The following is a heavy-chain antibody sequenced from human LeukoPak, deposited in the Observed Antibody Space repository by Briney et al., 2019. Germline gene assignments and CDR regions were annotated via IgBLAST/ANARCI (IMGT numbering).Heavy chain of an antibody. D-gene: IGHD2-2*03. CDR3: ATGYCSSTNCRIDY. V-gene: IGHV1-2*02. J-gene: IGHJ4*02. CDR2: INPNSGGT. Sequence: XXWINPNSGGTNYAQKFQGRVTMTRDTSISTAYMELSRLRSDDTAVYYCATGYCSSTNCRIDYWGQGTLVSVSS.